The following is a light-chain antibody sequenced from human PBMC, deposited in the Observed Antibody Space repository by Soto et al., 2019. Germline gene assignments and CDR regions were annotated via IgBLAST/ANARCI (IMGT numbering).Light chain of an antibody. V-gene: IGLV2-14*01. CDR3: SSDNSSGTLV. CDR2: DVS. Sequence: QSALTQPASVSGSPGQSITFSCTGTNSDIGTYNYVSWYQQHPGKAPKLIIYDVSSRPSGVSNRFSGSKSGNTASLTISGLQAEDGADYYCSSDNSSGTLVFGGGTKLTVL. CDR1: NSDIGTYNY. J-gene: IGLJ2*01.